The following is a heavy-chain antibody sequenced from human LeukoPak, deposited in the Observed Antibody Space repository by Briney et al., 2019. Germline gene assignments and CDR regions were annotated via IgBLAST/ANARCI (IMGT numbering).Heavy chain of an antibody. CDR1: GASISSYY. CDR3: ARSVLFDP. CDR2: IYYSGST. Sequence: SETLSLTCTVSGASISSYYWSWIRQPPGKGLEWIGYIYYSGSTNYNPSPKSRVTMSVDTSKNQFSLKLSSVTAADTAVYYCARSVLFDPWGQGTLVTVSS. V-gene: IGHV4-59*01. J-gene: IGHJ5*02.